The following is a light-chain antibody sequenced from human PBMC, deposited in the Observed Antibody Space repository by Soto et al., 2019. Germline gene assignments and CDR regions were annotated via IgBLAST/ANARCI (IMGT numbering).Light chain of an antibody. CDR2: GAS. J-gene: IGKJ4*01. Sequence: EIVLTQSPGTLSLSPGDRATLSCRASQSVINTNLAWHQQKPGQAPRLLIHGASNRATGIPDRFSGSGSGTDFTLTISALEPEDFAVYYCQQFGSSPPVTFGGGTKVEIK. V-gene: IGKV3-20*01. CDR1: QSVINTN. CDR3: QQFGSSPPVT.